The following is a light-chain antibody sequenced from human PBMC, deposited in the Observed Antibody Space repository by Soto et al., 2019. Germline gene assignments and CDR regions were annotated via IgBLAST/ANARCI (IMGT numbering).Light chain of an antibody. Sequence: QSVLTQPPSASGSPGQSVTISCTGTSSDVGGYDYVSWYQQHPDKAPKLMIYEVSKRPSGVPDRFSGSKSGNTASLTVSGLQAEDEADYYCSSYAGSSTYVLGTGTKVTVL. V-gene: IGLV2-8*01. CDR1: SSDVGGYDY. CDR2: EVS. J-gene: IGLJ1*01. CDR3: SSYAGSSTYV.